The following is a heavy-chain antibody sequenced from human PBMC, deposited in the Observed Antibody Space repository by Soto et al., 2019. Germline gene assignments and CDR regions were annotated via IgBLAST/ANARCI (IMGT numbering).Heavy chain of an antibody. V-gene: IGHV1-18*04. J-gene: IGHJ3*02. Sequence: ASVKVSCKASGYTFTSYGISWVRQAPGQGLEWMGWISAYNGNTNYEQKLQGRVTMTTDTSTSTAYMELRSLRSDDTAVYYCARGGQRITMIVVVIGAFDIWGQGTMVTVSS. CDR1: GYTFTSYG. D-gene: IGHD3-22*01. CDR3: ARGGQRITMIVVVIGAFDI. CDR2: ISAYNGNT.